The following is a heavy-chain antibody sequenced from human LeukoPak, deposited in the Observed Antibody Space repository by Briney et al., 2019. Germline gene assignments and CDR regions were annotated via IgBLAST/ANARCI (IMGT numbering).Heavy chain of an antibody. Sequence: ASVKVSCKASGYTFNGYYIHWVRQAPGQGLGWMGWINPNSGGTTYAQQFQGRVTMTRDTSISTAYMELTRLGSDDTAVYYCARDSGSSGWEFDYWGKGTLVTVSS. V-gene: IGHV1-2*02. CDR3: ARDSGSSGWEFDY. J-gene: IGHJ4*02. CDR2: INPNSGGT. CDR1: GYTFNGYY. D-gene: IGHD6-25*01.